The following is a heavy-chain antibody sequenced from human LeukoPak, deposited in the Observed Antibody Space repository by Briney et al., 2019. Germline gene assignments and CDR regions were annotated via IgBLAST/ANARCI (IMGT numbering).Heavy chain of an antibody. D-gene: IGHD3-22*01. CDR3: ARDNYDSSGYYYACSAGFDY. J-gene: IGHJ4*02. V-gene: IGHV1-2*06. Sequence: ASVKVSCKASGYTFISYYMHWVRQAPGQGLEWMGRINPNSGGKKCAQRFQGRVTMTRGTSISTAVTALSRPASDATAVYYGARDNYDSSGYYYACSAGFDYWGQGTLVTVSS. CDR1: GYTFISYY. CDR2: INPNSGGK.